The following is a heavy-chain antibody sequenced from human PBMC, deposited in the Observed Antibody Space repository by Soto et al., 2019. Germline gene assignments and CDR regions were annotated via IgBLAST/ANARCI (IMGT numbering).Heavy chain of an antibody. Sequence: SETLSLTCTVSGGSISSGGYYWSWIRQHPGKGLEWIGYIYYSGSTYHNPSLKSRVTISVDTSKNQFSLKLSSVTAADTAVYYCPRSSAQPYYYYGMAVWGQGTTVTVSS. CDR2: IYYSGST. CDR3: PRSSAQPYYYYGMAV. J-gene: IGHJ6*02. CDR1: GGSISSGGYY. D-gene: IGHD6-25*01. V-gene: IGHV4-31*03.